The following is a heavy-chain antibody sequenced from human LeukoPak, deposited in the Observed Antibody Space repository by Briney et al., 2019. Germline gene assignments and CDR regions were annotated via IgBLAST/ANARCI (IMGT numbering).Heavy chain of an antibody. V-gene: IGHV3-23*01. CDR1: GFTLSSYS. CDR2: ISGSGGST. CDR3: AKSNYGSGSHSQFDY. J-gene: IGHJ4*02. Sequence: GGSLGLSCAASGFTLSSYSMNWVRQAPGKGLEWVSAISGSGGSTYYADSVKGRFTISRDNSKNTLYLQMNSLRAEDTAVYYCAKSNYGSGSHSQFDYWGQGTLVTVSS. D-gene: IGHD3-10*01.